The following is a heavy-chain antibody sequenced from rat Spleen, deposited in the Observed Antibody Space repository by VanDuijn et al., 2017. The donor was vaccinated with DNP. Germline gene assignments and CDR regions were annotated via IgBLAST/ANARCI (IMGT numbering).Heavy chain of an antibody. CDR3: ARWRDSYGHDYFDY. D-gene: IGHD1-12*01. J-gene: IGHJ2*01. CDR1: GYSITSNY. Sequence: EVQLQESGPGLVKPSQSLSLTCSVTGYSITSNYWAWIRKFPGNKMEWMGYISYSGGTSYTPSLKSRISISRDTSKNQFFLHLNSVNTEDTATYYCARWRDSYGHDYFDYWGQGVMVTVSS. V-gene: IGHV3-1*01. CDR2: ISYSGGT.